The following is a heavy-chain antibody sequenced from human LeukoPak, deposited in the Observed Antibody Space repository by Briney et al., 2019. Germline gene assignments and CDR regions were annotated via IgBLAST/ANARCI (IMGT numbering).Heavy chain of an antibody. D-gene: IGHD1-26*01. V-gene: IGHV1-18*01. Sequence: ASVTVSRKASGYTFTSYGISWVRQAPGQGLEWMGWISAYNGNTNYAQKLQGRVTMTTDTSTSTAYMELRSLRSDDTAVYYCARELVGATLPDYWGQGTLVTVSS. CDR3: ARELVGATLPDY. J-gene: IGHJ4*02. CDR1: GYTFTSYG. CDR2: ISAYNGNT.